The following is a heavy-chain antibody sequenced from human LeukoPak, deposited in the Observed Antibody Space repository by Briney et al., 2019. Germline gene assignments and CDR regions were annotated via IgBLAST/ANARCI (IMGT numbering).Heavy chain of an antibody. CDR3: ARDSEFYDGSNYTYYFDL. V-gene: IGHV4-30-2*01. J-gene: IGHJ4*02. D-gene: IGHD5-24*01. CDR2: IYQSGST. CDR1: GASVGRGAHF. Sequence: SQTLSHTCTVSGGSVSGASVGRGAHFWNWIRQAPGKGLEWIGYIYQSGSTYFNPSLKSRVSISIDTSKNQFSLKLSSVTAADTAVYYCARDSEFYDGSNYTYYFDLWGQGTLVTVSS.